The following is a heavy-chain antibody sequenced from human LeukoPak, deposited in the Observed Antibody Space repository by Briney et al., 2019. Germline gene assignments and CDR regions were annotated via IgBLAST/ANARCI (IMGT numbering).Heavy chain of an antibody. V-gene: IGHV4-59*01. CDR2: IYYSGST. J-gene: IGHJ6*03. CDR3: ARTTEAHSWRTRYYDYYMDV. CDR1: GGSISSYY. D-gene: IGHD6-13*01. Sequence: SETLSLTCTVSGGSISSYYWSWIRQPPGKGLEWIGYIYYSGSTNYNPSLKSRVTISVDTSKNQFSLKLSSVTAADTAVHYCARTTEAHSWRTRYYDYYMDVWGKGTTVTV.